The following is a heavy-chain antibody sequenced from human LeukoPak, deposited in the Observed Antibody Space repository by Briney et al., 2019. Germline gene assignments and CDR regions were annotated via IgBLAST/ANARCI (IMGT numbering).Heavy chain of an antibody. CDR2: ISWDGGST. D-gene: IGHD5-18*01. J-gene: IGHJ6*03. V-gene: IGHV3-43D*03. Sequence: GGSLRLSCAASGFTFDDYAMHWVRHAPGKGLEWVSLISWDGGSTYYADSVKGRFTISRDNSKNSLYLQMNSLRAEDTALYYCAKSADTQYYYYYYMDVWGKGTTVTVSS. CDR1: GFTFDDYA. CDR3: AKSADTQYYYYYYMDV.